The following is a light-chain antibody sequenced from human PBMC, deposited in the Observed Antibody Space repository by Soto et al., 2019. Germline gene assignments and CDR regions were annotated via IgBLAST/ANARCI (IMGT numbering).Light chain of an antibody. CDR2: GAS. CDR1: QSVSSSY. J-gene: IGKJ2*01. V-gene: IGKV3-20*01. Sequence: EIVLTQSPGTLSLSPGERATLSCRASQSVSSSYLAWYQQKPGQAPRLLIYGASSRATGIPDRFSGSGSGTDFTLPISRLEPEDFAVYYCQQYGSSQYTFGQGTNLEIK. CDR3: QQYGSSQYT.